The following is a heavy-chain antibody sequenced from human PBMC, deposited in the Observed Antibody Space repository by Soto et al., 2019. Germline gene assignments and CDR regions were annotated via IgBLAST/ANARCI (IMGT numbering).Heavy chain of an antibody. J-gene: IGHJ4*02. Sequence: QLQLQESGSGLVKPSQTLSLTCAVSGGSISSGGYSWSWIRQPPGQGLEWIGYIYHSGSTYYNPSLKSRVTISVDRSKNQFSLKLSSVTAADTAVYYCARAPCRSGGSCYECDYWGQGTLVTVSS. CDR3: ARAPCRSGGSCYECDY. D-gene: IGHD2-15*01. CDR1: GGSISSGGYS. V-gene: IGHV4-30-2*01. CDR2: IYHSGST.